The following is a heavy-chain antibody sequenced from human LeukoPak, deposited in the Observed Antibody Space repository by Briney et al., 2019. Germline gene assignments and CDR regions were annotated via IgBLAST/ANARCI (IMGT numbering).Heavy chain of an antibody. CDR3: AKGVGYCSGGSCQQFDY. V-gene: IGHV3-23*01. CDR2: ISESGANT. CDR1: GFTFSSYG. D-gene: IGHD2-15*01. Sequence: GGTLRLSCAASGFTFSSYGMYWVRQAPGKGLEWVSAISESGANTYYADSVKGRFTISRDNSKKTLYLQMDTVRAEDTAVYYCAKGVGYCSGGSCQQFDYWGQGTLVTVSS. J-gene: IGHJ4*02.